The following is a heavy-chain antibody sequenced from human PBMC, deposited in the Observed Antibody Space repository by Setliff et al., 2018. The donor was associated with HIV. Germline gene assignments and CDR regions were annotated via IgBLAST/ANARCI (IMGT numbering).Heavy chain of an antibody. Sequence: SETLSLTCAVSGGSISSSNWWSWVRQPPGKGLEWIGEIYFSGHTNYNPSLKSRVTLSLDNSKNQFSLKVTSVTAADTAVYYCARTVRREFRTNVGDHYDFYMDVWGKGTTVTVSS. V-gene: IGHV4-4*02. CDR2: IYFSGHT. CDR1: GGSISSSNW. CDR3: ARTVRREFRTNVGDHYDFYMDV. J-gene: IGHJ6*03. D-gene: IGHD3-3*01.